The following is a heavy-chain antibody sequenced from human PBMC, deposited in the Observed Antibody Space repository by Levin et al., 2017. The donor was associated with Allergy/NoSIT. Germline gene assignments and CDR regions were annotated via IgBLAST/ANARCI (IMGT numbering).Heavy chain of an antibody. CDR3: ARQSGYDENYFSYYHMDV. Sequence: GESLKISCKASGYTCTDYFIHWVRQAPGQGLEWMGWINPYTGATDYAQKFQGRVTMTRDTSISTAYMELSRVKSDDTAVYYCARQSGYDENYFSYYHMDVWGQGTTVTVSS. D-gene: IGHD5-12*01. J-gene: IGHJ6*02. CDR1: GYTCTDYF. CDR2: INPYTGAT. V-gene: IGHV1-2*02.